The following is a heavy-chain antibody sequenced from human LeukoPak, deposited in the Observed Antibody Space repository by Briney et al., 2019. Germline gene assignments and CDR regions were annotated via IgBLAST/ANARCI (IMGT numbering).Heavy chain of an antibody. CDR3: ARDIRLAAGLDY. Sequence: GRISPILGIANYAQRFQGRVTITADKSTSTAYMELSSLRSEDTAVYYCARDIRLAAGLDYWGQGTLVTVSS. CDR2: ISPILGIA. V-gene: IGHV1-69*04. J-gene: IGHJ4*02. D-gene: IGHD6-13*01.